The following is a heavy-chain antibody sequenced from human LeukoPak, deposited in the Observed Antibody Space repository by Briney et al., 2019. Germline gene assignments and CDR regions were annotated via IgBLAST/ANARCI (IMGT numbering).Heavy chain of an antibody. CDR1: GGSFSGYY. CDR3: ARAESIAARRRAGYYYYYYGMDV. J-gene: IGHJ6*02. Sequence: SETLSLTCAVYGGSFSGYYWSWIRQPPGKGLEWIGEINHSGGTNYNPSLKSRVTISVDTSKNQFSLKLSSVTAADTAVYYCARAESIAARRRAGYYYYYYGMDVWGQGTTVTVSS. D-gene: IGHD6-6*01. V-gene: IGHV4-34*01. CDR2: INHSGGT.